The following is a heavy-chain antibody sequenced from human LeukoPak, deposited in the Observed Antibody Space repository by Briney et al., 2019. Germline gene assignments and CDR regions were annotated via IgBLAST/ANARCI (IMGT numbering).Heavy chain of an antibody. Sequence: GGSLRLSCAASGFTFSSYEMNWVRQAPGKGLEWVSYISSSGSAIYYADSVKGRFTISRDNAKNSLYLQMNSLRAEDTAVYYCARDVGPRTENWFDPWGQGTLVTVSS. CDR2: ISSSGSAI. CDR1: GFTFSSYE. V-gene: IGHV3-48*03. CDR3: ARDVGPRTENWFDP. D-gene: IGHD1-26*01. J-gene: IGHJ5*02.